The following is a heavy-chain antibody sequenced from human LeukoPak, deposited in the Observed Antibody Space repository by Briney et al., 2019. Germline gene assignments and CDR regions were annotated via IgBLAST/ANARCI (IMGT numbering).Heavy chain of an antibody. V-gene: IGHV1-46*01. CDR1: GYTFTSYC. J-gene: IGHJ3*02. CDR3: ERAVRFEDAFDI. CDR2: INPSGGST. Sequence: ASVKVFCKASGYTFTSYCMHWVRQAPGQGLEWMGIINPSGGSTSYAQKFQGRVTMTRDTSTSTVYMELSSLRSEDTAVYYCERAVRFEDAFDIWGQGTMVTVSS. D-gene: IGHD3-3*01.